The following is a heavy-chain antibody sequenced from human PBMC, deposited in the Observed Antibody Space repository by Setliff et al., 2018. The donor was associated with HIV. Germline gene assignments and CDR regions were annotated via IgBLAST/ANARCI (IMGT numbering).Heavy chain of an antibody. CDR2: LNPNCGST. Sequence: ASVKVSCKTSGYAFTYYYIHWVRQAPGQGLEWLGTLNPNCGSTTYAQKFQGRVTMTRDTSTSTVYMELRSLRSEDTAVYDCARVQTVIPPSFDHWGQGTLVTVSS. V-gene: IGHV1-46*01. CDR3: ARVQTVIPPSFDH. CDR1: GYAFTYYY. D-gene: IGHD3-16*02. J-gene: IGHJ4*02.